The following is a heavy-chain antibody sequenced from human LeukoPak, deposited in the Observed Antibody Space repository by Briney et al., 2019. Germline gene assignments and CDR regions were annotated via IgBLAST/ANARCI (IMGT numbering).Heavy chain of an antibody. D-gene: IGHD3-22*01. CDR3: ARDNGSGYYFGY. J-gene: IGHJ4*02. CDR2: INPSGGST. Sequence: GAPVKVSCKASGYTFTSYYMHWVRQAPGQGLEWMGIINPSGGSTSYAQKFQGRVTMTRDTSTSTAYMELSSLRSEDTAVYYCARDNGSGYYFGYWGQGTLVTVSS. V-gene: IGHV1-46*01. CDR1: GYTFTSYY.